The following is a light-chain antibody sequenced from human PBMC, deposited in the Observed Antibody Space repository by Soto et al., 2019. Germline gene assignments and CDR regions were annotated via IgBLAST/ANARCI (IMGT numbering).Light chain of an antibody. V-gene: IGLV3-9*01. CDR1: NIGSKN. J-gene: IGLJ2*01. CDR2: RVI. CDR3: QVWDTNTHVV. Sequence: SYELTQPLSVSVALGQTATITCGGNNIGSKNVHWYQQKAGQAPVLVIYRVINRPSGIPERFSGSISGNAATLTISRAQAGDEADYYCQVWDTNTHVVFGGGTQLTVL.